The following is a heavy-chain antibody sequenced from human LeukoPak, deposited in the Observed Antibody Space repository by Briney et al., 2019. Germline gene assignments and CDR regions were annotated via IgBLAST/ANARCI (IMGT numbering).Heavy chain of an antibody. V-gene: IGHV3-23*01. J-gene: IGHJ4*02. Sequence: GGSLRLSCAASGFTFSSYTMSWVRQAPGKGLEWVSAISGSGGSSNYADSVKGRFTISRDKSKSTLYLQMNSLRGEDTAVYYCAKAPRDGYNYDFDYWGQGTLVTVSS. CDR1: GFTFSSYT. CDR3: AKAPRDGYNYDFDY. D-gene: IGHD5-24*01. CDR2: ISGSGGSS.